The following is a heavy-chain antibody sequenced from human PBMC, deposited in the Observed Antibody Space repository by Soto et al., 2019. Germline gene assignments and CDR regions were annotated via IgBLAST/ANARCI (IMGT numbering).Heavy chain of an antibody. D-gene: IGHD3-16*01. CDR3: ARHPRYVAPYYYGMDV. Sequence: SVKVSCTASGGTFSSYAISWLRLAPGQGLEWMGGIIPIFGTANYAQKFQGRVTITADKSTGTAYMELSSLRSEDTAVYYCARHPRYVAPYYYGMDVWGQGTTVTVSS. V-gene: IGHV1-69*06. CDR1: GGTFSSYA. J-gene: IGHJ6*02. CDR2: IIPIFGTA.